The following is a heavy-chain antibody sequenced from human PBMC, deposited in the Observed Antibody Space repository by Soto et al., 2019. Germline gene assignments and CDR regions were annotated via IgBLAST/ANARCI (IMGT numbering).Heavy chain of an antibody. Sequence: QITLKESGPTLVKPTQTLTLTCTFSGFSLSTSGAGVGWIRQPPGKALEWLALIYWDDDKRYSPSPKSRLTITRDNSKDQVVLTMTNRDPVDTGTYYCAHTRGGGNSAWFDPWGQGTLVTVSS. V-gene: IGHV2-5*02. CDR3: AHTRGGGNSAWFDP. CDR1: GFSLSTSGAG. D-gene: IGHD2-21*02. CDR2: IYWDDDK. J-gene: IGHJ5*02.